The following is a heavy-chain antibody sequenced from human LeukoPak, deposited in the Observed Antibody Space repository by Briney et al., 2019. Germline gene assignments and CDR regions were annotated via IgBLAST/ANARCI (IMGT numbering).Heavy chain of an antibody. V-gene: IGHV1-18*01. CDR3: ARLAADFQH. J-gene: IGHJ1*01. CDR1: GYTFTSYA. CDR2: ISADNGNT. D-gene: IGHD2-15*01. Sequence: ASVKVSCKASGYTFTSYAISWVRQAPGQGLEWMGWISADNGNTDYAQRFQGRVTMTTDTSTSTAYMELRSLRSDDTAVYYCARLAADFQHWGQGTLVTVSS.